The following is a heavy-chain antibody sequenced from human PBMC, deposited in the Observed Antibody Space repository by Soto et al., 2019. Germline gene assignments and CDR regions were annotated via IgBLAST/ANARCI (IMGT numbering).Heavy chain of an antibody. D-gene: IGHD2-8*01. CDR3: ATPFARFCTTTDCSKLDH. CDR1: GFTFSSYW. CDR2: INSDGSRT. V-gene: IGHV3-74*01. J-gene: IGHJ5*02. Sequence: PGGSLRLSCAASGFTFSSYWMHWIRQAPGKGLVWVSRINSDGSRTSYADSVKGRFTISRDNAKNTVYLQMNSLRDEDTAVYHCATPFARFCTTTDCSKLDHWGQGTLVTVSS.